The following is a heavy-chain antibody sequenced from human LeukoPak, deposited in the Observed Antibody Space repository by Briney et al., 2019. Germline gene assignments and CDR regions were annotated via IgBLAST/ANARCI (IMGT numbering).Heavy chain of an antibody. CDR2: ISSSGSTI. Sequence: AGGSLRLSCAASGLTFSSYEMTWVRQAPGKGLEWVSYISSSGSTIYYADSVKGRFTISRDNAKNSLYLQMNSLRAEDTAVYYCARAGYCSSTSCNYYYYYMDVWGKGTTVTVSS. CDR3: ARAGYCSSTSCNYYYYYMDV. D-gene: IGHD2-2*01. CDR1: GLTFSSYE. J-gene: IGHJ6*03. V-gene: IGHV3-48*03.